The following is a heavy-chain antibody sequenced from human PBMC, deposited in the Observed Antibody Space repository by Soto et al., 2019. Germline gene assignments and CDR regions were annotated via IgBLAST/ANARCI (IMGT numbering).Heavy chain of an antibody. V-gene: IGHV1-8*01. J-gene: IGHJ4*02. CDR1: GYTFTSYD. D-gene: IGHD4-17*01. CDR3: ATERYSGGDYDY. CDR2: MNPNSGNT. Sequence: SVKVSCKASGYTFTSYDVNWVRQATGQGLEWMGWMNPNSGNTGYAQKFQGRVTMTRNTSISTAYMELSSLRSDDTAVYYCATERYSGGDYDYWGQGTLVTVSS.